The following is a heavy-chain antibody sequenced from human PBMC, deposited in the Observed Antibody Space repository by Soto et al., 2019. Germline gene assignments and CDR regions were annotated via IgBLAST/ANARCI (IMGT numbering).Heavy chain of an antibody. CDR1: GFSLSTTAEG. CDR2: IYWDDDE. V-gene: IGHV2-5*02. J-gene: IGHJ4*02. Sequence: QIPLKESGPTLVKPTQTLTLTCTFSGFSLSTTAEGVGWIRQPPGKALEWLALIYWDDDERYSPSLKSRLTITKDTSKNQVVLTMANVDPVDSATYYCAHGSCSSADCYPNPYLDYWGQGILVTVSS. D-gene: IGHD2-2*01. CDR3: AHGSCSSADCYPNPYLDY.